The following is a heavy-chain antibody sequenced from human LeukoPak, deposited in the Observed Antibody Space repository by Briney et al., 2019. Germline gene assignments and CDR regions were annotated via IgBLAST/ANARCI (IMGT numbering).Heavy chain of an antibody. CDR3: ARDLSVGAGFDV. J-gene: IGHJ3*01. CDR2: MNPNSGST. CDR1: GYTFKNYD. D-gene: IGHD1-26*01. Sequence: ASVKVSCKASGYTFKNYDINWVRQATGQGLEWIGWMNPNSGSTGYAQKFQGRVTLTRSTSIGTAYMGLTGLKSDDTAVYYCARDLSVGAGFDVWGQGTVVIVSS. V-gene: IGHV1-8*01.